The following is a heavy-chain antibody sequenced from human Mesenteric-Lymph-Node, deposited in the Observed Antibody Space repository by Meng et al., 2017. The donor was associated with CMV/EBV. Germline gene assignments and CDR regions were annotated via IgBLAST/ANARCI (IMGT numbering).Heavy chain of an antibody. CDR2: ISSSSSFI. J-gene: IGHJ4*02. D-gene: IGHD2-15*01. CDR1: GFTFSSYW. V-gene: IGHV3-21*01. CDR3: ARGTCITGSCPLFDY. Sequence: GESLKISCAASGFTFSSYWMHWVRQPPGKGLVWVSSISSSSSFIYYADSVKGRFTISRDNAKNSLYLQMNSLRAEDTALYYCARGTCITGSCPLFDYWGQGTLVTVSS.